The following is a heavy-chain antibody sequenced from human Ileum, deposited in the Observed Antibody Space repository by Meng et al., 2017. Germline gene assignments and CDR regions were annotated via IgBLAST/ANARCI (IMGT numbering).Heavy chain of an antibody. Sequence: QVQLVESGGGVVQPGRYLRLSCSASGYTFTSHFMYWVRQAPGKGLEWVALISYDGRDQYYIDSVKGRFTISRDNSKSTLYLQLNSLRAEDTAVYYCAIGYCSSATCSPNFWGQGTLVTVSS. V-gene: IGHV3-30*03. J-gene: IGHJ4*02. CDR1: GYTFTSHF. CDR3: AIGYCSSATCSPNF. D-gene: IGHD2-2*01. CDR2: ISYDGRDQ.